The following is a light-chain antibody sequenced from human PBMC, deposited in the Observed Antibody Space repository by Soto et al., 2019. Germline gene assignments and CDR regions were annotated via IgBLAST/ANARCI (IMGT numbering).Light chain of an antibody. CDR3: LQDFNFPFT. V-gene: IGKV1-6*01. Sequence: AIQMTQSPSSLSASVGDRVTITCRASQDIRNHLAWYQQKPGTAPKVLISAASSLQTGVPSRFSGSGSGTDFTLTISSLQPEDFATYYCLQDFNFPFTFGQGTKVDI. J-gene: IGKJ2*01. CDR2: AAS. CDR1: QDIRNH.